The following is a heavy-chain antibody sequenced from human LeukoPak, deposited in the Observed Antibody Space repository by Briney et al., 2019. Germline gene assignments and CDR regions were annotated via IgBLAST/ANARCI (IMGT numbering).Heavy chain of an antibody. CDR1: GFTFNDYG. Sequence: PGGSLRLCCAASGFTFNDYGMSWVRHAPGKGLGWVSGINSNGKSINYADSVKGRFTISRDYAERSVYLQMNSLRAEDTALYYCVREPERTATDAFDVWGQGTMVTVSS. V-gene: IGHV3-20*04. D-gene: IGHD1-1*01. J-gene: IGHJ3*01. CDR2: INSNGKSI. CDR3: VREPERTATDAFDV.